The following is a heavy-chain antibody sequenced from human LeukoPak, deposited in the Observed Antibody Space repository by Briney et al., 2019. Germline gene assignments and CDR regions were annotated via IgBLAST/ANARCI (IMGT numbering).Heavy chain of an antibody. J-gene: IGHJ6*03. CDR1: GFSFSSYA. CDR2: ITSSGCYI. CDR3: ARDPYSGSYSDYYYYYMDV. D-gene: IGHD1-26*01. Sequence: NTGGSLRPSCAGSGFSFSSYAMSWVRQAPGKGLEWVSSITSSGCYIYYADSVKGRFTISRDNAKNSLYLQLNSLRAEDTAVYYCARDPYSGSYSDYYYYYMDVWGKGTTVTVSS. V-gene: IGHV3-21*01.